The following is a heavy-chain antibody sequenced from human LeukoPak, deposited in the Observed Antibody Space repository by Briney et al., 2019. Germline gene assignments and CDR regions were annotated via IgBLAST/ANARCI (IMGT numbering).Heavy chain of an antibody. Sequence: GGSLRLSCAASGFTFSSYSMNWVRQAPGKGLEWVSAISGSGGSTYYADSVKGRFTTSRDNSKNTLYLQMNSLRAEDTAVYYCARDVTSILYGDYGYYFDYWGQGTLVTVSS. CDR2: ISGSGGST. V-gene: IGHV3-23*01. J-gene: IGHJ4*02. D-gene: IGHD4-17*01. CDR3: ARDVTSILYGDYGYYFDY. CDR1: GFTFSSYS.